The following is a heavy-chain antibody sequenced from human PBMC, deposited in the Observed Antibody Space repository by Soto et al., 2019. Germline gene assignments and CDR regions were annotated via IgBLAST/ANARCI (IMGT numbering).Heavy chain of an antibody. CDR1: GFIFSSYG. D-gene: IGHD6-19*01. J-gene: IGHJ6*02. CDR2: ISHDETIK. V-gene: IGHV3-30*18. CDR3: ANRPRGGWHHYYYGMDV. Sequence: QLQLVESGGGVVQPGTSLRLSCAASGFIFSSYGMHWVRQAPGKGLEWVAVISHDETIKSYGDSVKGRFTIFRDNSENTLYLQMNSLRGEDTAIYYCANRPRGGWHHYYYGMDVWGRGTTVIVSS.